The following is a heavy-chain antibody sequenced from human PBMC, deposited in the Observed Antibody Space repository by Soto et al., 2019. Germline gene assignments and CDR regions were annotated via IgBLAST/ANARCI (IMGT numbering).Heavy chain of an antibody. J-gene: IGHJ4*02. Sequence: GGSLRLSCETSGFTFSGYWMHWVRQAPGKGLVWVSSIKTDVSSTTYADSVKGRFTISRDNAKNTLYLQMNSLGAEDTAVYYSVQHYSSTTGNWGQGTLVTVSS. CDR1: GFTFSGYW. D-gene: IGHD6-19*01. V-gene: IGHV3-74*01. CDR2: IKTDVSST. CDR3: VQHYSSTTGN.